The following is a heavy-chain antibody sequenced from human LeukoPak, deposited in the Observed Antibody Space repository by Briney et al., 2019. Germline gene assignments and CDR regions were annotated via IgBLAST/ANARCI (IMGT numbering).Heavy chain of an antibody. V-gene: IGHV3-23*01. J-gene: IGHJ4*02. D-gene: IGHD2-15*01. CDR3: AKDGAYCNGGSCPHY. Sequence: GGSLRLSCAASGFTFNNYAMSWVRQAPGKGLEWVSAISGSGGSTYYAGSVKGRFTVSRDNSKNTLYLQMNSLRAEDTAVYYCAKDGAYCNGGSCPHYWGQGTLVTVSS. CDR2: ISGSGGST. CDR1: GFTFNNYA.